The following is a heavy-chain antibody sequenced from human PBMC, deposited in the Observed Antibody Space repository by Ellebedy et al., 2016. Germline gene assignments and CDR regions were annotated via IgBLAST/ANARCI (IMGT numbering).Heavy chain of an antibody. CDR2: IRKKADGGTT. Sequence: GESLKISXTASGFTFVNYAMSWLRRPPGKGLEWVGFIRKKADGGTTEYVASVRGRFTISRDDSKSIAYLQMNSLKTEDTALYYCARETSGYSAFIDNWGQGILVTVSS. V-gene: IGHV3-49*03. D-gene: IGHD5-12*01. J-gene: IGHJ4*02. CDR1: GFTFVNYA. CDR3: ARETSGYSAFIDN.